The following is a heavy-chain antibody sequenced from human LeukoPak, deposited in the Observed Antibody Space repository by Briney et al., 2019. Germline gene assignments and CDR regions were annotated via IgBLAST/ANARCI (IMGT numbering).Heavy chain of an antibody. CDR3: AKDPSGSGSAQYDY. J-gene: IGHJ4*02. V-gene: IGHV3-23*01. Sequence: GGSLRLSCAASGFTFSNYAMTWVRQAPGKGLECVSAISGSGDDTYYADSVKGRFTISRDNSKITVYLQMSSLRAEDTAVYYCAKDPSGSGSAQYDYWGQGTLVTVSS. CDR1: GFTFSNYA. CDR2: ISGSGDDT. D-gene: IGHD3-10*01.